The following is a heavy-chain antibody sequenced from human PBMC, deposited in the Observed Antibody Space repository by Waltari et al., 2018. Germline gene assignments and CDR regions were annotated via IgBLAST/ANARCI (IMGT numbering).Heavy chain of an antibody. D-gene: IGHD3-10*01. CDR1: GYSLSALS. V-gene: IGHV1-24*01. CDR2: LDPEDEET. CDR3: TTDIMLRVFSNV. Sequence: QVQLVQSGAEVRKPGASVKVSCKVPGYSLSALSMHWVRQAPGKGLEWVGGLDPEDEETVYAQKFQGRVTMTEDTSTDTAYMELSSLRSDDTAVYYCTTDIMLRVFSNVWGQGTTVTVSS. J-gene: IGHJ6*02.